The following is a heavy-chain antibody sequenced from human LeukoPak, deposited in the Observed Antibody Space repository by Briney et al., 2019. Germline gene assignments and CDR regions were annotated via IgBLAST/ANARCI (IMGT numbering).Heavy chain of an antibody. CDR3: ARDLKGFLEWLNHNWFDP. CDR2: IYYSGST. CDR1: GGSISSSSYY. D-gene: IGHD3-3*01. V-gene: IGHV4-39*07. Sequence: MSSETLSLTCTVSGGSISSSSYYWGWIRQPPGKGLEWIGSIYYSGSTYYNPSLKSRVTISVDTSKNQFSLKLSSVTAADTAVYYCARDLKGFLEWLNHNWFDPWGQGTLVTVSS. J-gene: IGHJ5*02.